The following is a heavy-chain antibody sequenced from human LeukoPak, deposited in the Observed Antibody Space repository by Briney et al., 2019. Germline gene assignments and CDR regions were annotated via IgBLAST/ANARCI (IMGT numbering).Heavy chain of an antibody. CDR3: ARGGKATVVTM. CDR2: IYSSGST. CDR1: GGSINSYY. Sequence: SETLSLTCTVSGGSINSYYWSWIRQPAGKGLEIGRIYSSGSTNYNPSLKSRVFMSVDTSKNQFSLKLTSVTAADTAVYYCARGGKATVVTMWGQGILVTVSS. J-gene: IGHJ4*02. D-gene: IGHD4-23*01. V-gene: IGHV4-4*07.